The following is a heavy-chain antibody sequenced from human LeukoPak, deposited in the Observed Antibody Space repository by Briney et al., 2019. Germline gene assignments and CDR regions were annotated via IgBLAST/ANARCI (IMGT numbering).Heavy chain of an antibody. CDR3: AGAFEYSSSWQFDY. J-gene: IGHJ4*02. V-gene: IGHV3-30*04. Sequence: GRSLRLSCAASGFTFSSYAMHWVRQAPGKWLEWVAVISYDGSNKYYADSVKGRFTISRDNSKNTLYLQMNSLRAEDTAVYYCAGAFEYSSSWQFDYWGQGTLVTVSS. D-gene: IGHD6-6*01. CDR2: ISYDGSNK. CDR1: GFTFSSYA.